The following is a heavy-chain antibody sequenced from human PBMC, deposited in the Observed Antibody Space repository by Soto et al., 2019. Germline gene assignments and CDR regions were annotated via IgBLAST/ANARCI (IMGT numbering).Heavy chain of an antibody. Sequence: PGGSLRLSCAASGFTFSSYSMNWVRQAPGTGLEWVSYISSSSNTINYADSVKGRFTISRDDAKISLYLKVNNLRDEDTAVYYCARDPRSGSYPCYNGKEAGGQGTTVTVSS. CDR2: ISSSSNTI. CDR3: ARDPRSGSYPCYNGKEA. CDR1: GFTFSSYS. J-gene: IGHJ6*02. V-gene: IGHV3-48*02. D-gene: IGHD1-26*01.